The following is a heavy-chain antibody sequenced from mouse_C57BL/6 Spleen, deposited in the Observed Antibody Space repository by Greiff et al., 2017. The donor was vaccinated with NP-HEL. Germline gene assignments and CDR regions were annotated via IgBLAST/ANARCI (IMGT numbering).Heavy chain of an antibody. Sequence: VQRVESGAELMKPGASVKLSCKATGYTFTGYWIEWVKQRPGHGLEWIGEILPGSGSTNYNEKFKGKATFTADTSSNTAYMQLSSLTTEDSAIYYCARGVIYYDYDRFPYWGQGTLVTVSA. V-gene: IGHV1-9*01. CDR3: ARGVIYYDYDRFPY. CDR2: ILPGSGST. D-gene: IGHD2-4*01. J-gene: IGHJ3*01. CDR1: GYTFTGYW.